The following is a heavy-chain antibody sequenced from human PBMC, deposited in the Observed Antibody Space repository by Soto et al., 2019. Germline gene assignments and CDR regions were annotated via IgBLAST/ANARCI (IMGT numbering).Heavy chain of an antibody. J-gene: IGHJ4*02. Sequence: GASVKVSCKASGYTFTSYAMHWVRQAPGQRLEWMGWINAGNGNTKYSQKFQGRVTMTEDTSTDTAYMELSSLRSEDTAVYYCAPGLGGDFDYWGQGTLVTVSS. V-gene: IGHV1-3*01. D-gene: IGHD2-15*01. CDR3: APGLGGDFDY. CDR2: INAGNGNT. CDR1: GYTFTSYA.